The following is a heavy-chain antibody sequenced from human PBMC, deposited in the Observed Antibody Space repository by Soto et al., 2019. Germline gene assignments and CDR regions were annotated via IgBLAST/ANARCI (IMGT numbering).Heavy chain of an antibody. CDR3: ARALTIVIVAPDN. CDR1: GYTFSNYA. CDR2: ISALSGDT. J-gene: IGHJ1*01. Sequence: QVNLGQSGAEVKKPGASVKVSCKASGYTFSNYALTWVRRAPGQGLEWMGWISALSGDTNYAQKFRGGVNKTKDASTSSAYREVRSLTCDDAAVYSCARALTIVIVAPDNWGQGTLVTLSS. D-gene: IGHD2-21*01. V-gene: IGHV1-18*01.